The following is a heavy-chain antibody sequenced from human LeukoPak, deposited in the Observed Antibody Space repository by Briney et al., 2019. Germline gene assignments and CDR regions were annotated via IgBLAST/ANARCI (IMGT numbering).Heavy chain of an antibody. J-gene: IGHJ4*02. Sequence: EGSLRLSCAASGFTFSSYGMHWVRQAPGKGLEWVAVIWYDGSNKYYADSVKGRFTISRDNSKNTLYLQMNSLRAEDTAVYYCARDPYSGSYGAYYWGQGTLVTVSS. CDR1: GFTFSSYG. D-gene: IGHD1-26*01. V-gene: IGHV3-33*01. CDR3: ARDPYSGSYGAYY. CDR2: IWYDGSNK.